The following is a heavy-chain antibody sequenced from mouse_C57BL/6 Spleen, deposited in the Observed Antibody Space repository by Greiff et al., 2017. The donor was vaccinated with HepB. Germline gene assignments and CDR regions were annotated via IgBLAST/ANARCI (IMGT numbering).Heavy chain of an antibody. V-gene: IGHV1-50*01. Sequence: QVQLQQPGAELVKPGASVKLSCKASGYTFTSYWMQWVKQRPGQGLEWIGEIDPSDSYTNYNQKFKGKATLTVDTSSSTAYMQLSSLTSEDSAVYYCATCTTVVAGDWYFDVWGTGTTVTVSS. CDR2: IDPSDSYT. J-gene: IGHJ1*03. D-gene: IGHD1-1*01. CDR3: ATCTTVVAGDWYFDV. CDR1: GYTFTSYW.